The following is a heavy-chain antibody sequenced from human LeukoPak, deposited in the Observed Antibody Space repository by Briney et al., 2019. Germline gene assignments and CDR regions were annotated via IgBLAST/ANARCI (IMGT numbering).Heavy chain of an antibody. D-gene: IGHD4-17*01. CDR1: KFAFSSYA. Sequence: GGSLRLSCAASKFAFSSYAMSWVRQAPGKGREWVSAISGGGGNTYYADSVKGRFTISRDNSKNTLYLQMNSLRAEDTAVYYCAKGGYGDESYNWGQGTLVTVSS. J-gene: IGHJ4*02. CDR2: ISGGGGNT. CDR3: AKGGYGDESYN. V-gene: IGHV3-23*01.